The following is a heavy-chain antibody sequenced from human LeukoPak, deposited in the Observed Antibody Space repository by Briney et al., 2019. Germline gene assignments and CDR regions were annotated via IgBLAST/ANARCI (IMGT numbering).Heavy chain of an antibody. CDR1: GFTFSSYW. CDR2: INTDGSST. J-gene: IGHJ4*02. D-gene: IGHD6-19*01. Sequence: PGGSLRLSCAASGFTFSSYWMHWVRQAPGKGLVWVSRINTDGSSTSYADSVKGRFTISRDNAKNTLYLQMNSLRVEDTAVYYCARDRHIAGAGYYFDYWGQGTLVTVSS. CDR3: ARDRHIAGAGYYFDY. V-gene: IGHV3-74*01.